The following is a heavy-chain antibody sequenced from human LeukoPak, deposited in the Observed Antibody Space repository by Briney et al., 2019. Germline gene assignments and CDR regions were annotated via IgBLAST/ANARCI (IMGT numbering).Heavy chain of an antibody. CDR1: GYTLTDYY. Sequence: ASVKVSCKASGYTLTDYYLHWVRQAPGQGLEWMGWINPKDGGTNYAQKFRGRVTMTTDTSITTACMDLNSLRSDDTAVYYCARESPYSSSWFDNWGQGTLVTVSS. V-gene: IGHV1-2*02. CDR2: INPKDGGT. CDR3: ARESPYSSSWFDN. J-gene: IGHJ4*02. D-gene: IGHD6-13*01.